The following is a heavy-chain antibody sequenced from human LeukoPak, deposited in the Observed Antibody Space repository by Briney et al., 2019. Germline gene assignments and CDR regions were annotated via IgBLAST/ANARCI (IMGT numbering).Heavy chain of an antibody. CDR1: GFTSSSYT. CDR2: ISARRDIT. Sequence: GGSLRLSCAASGFTSSSYTMSWVRQAPGMGLEWLSYISARRDITYYADSVKGRFTISRDNAKNSLYLQMNSLRAEDTAVYYCARDPYYYDSSGYYRPGAFDIWGQGTMVTVSS. CDR3: ARDPYYYDSSGYYRPGAFDI. J-gene: IGHJ3*02. D-gene: IGHD3-22*01. V-gene: IGHV3-48*04.